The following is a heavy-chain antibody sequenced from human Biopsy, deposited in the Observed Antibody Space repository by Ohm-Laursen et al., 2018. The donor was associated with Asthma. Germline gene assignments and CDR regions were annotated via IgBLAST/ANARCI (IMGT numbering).Heavy chain of an antibody. V-gene: IGHV1-3*01. D-gene: IGHD1-26*01. J-gene: IGHJ5*02. CDR1: GYTFTSNA. Sequence: SSVKVSCKASGYTFTSNAIHWMRQAPGQSLEWMAWLNPVNGNTKYSQQFQGRVTITRDTSASTAYMELSSLTSEDTAAFYCAREVGATRYDPWGQGTLVTVSS. CDR2: LNPVNGNT. CDR3: AREVGATRYDP.